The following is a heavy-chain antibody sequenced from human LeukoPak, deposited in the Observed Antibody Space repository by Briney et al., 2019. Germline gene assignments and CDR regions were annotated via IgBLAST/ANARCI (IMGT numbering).Heavy chain of an antibody. V-gene: IGHV3-7*03. D-gene: IGHD3/OR15-3a*01. Sequence: GGPRRPSCPPSGFTFGDTGITGFRQFPGQGLKWVANIKQDGSEKFYVASVKGRFTISRDNGKSSLYLQMNSLRAEDTALYYCATSYDMGWLIGYWGQGTLVTVSS. J-gene: IGHJ4*02. CDR2: IKQDGSEK. CDR3: ATSYDMGWLIGY. CDR1: GFTFGDTG.